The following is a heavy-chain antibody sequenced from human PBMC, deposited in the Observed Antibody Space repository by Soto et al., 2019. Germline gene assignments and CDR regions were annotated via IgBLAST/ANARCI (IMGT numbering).Heavy chain of an antibody. CDR1: GGSISSTNW. CDR3: AGAADGFDC. V-gene: IGHV4-4*02. J-gene: IGHJ4*02. CDR2: IYHTGST. Sequence: QVQLQESGPGLVKPSGTLSLTCAVSGGSISSTNWWTWVRQPPGKGLEWIGEIYHTGSTNYNPSLKSRVTMSVDESKNQFSLRLTSVTAADTAVYYCAGAADGFDCWGQGTLVTVSS.